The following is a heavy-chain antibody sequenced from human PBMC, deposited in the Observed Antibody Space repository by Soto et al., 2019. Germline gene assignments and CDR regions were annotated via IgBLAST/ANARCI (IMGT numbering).Heavy chain of an antibody. V-gene: IGHV4-34*01. J-gene: IGHJ4*02. Sequence: QVQLQQWGAGLLKPSETLSLTCAVNADSCSDYYWIWIRQPPGKGLEWIGEIDHSGNTNYSPSLKSRVTMSADTSKNQFSLQVTYVTAADTAIYYCVGGRGRLVGFDYWGQGTLVTVSS. CDR3: VGGRGRLVGFDY. D-gene: IGHD1-26*01. CDR1: ADSCSDYY. CDR2: IDHSGNT.